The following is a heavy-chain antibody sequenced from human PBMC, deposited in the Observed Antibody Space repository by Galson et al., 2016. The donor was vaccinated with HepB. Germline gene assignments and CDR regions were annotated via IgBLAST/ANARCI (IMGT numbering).Heavy chain of an antibody. CDR3: ARDLAGAFDY. D-gene: IGHD1-26*01. Sequence: SLRLSCAASGSTFSNFWMHWVRPAPGKGLVWVSRINEDGSTTSYADSVKGRFTISRDNAQNTLFLQMNSLRAEDTGVYYCARDLAGAFDYWGQGTLVTVSS. CDR1: GSTFSNFW. J-gene: IGHJ4*02. V-gene: IGHV3-74*01. CDR2: INEDGSTT.